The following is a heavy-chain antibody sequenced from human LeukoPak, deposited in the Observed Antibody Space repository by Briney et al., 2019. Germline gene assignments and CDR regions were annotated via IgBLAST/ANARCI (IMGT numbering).Heavy chain of an antibody. CDR1: GFTFSSYS. V-gene: IGHV3-21*01. Sequence: GGSLRLSCAASGFTFSSYSMNWVRQAPGKGLEWVSSISSSSYIYYADSVKGRFTISRDNAKNSLYLQMNSLRAEDTAVYYCARDHQQWPLDYWGQGTLVTVST. D-gene: IGHD6-19*01. CDR2: ISSSSYI. CDR3: ARDHQQWPLDY. J-gene: IGHJ4*02.